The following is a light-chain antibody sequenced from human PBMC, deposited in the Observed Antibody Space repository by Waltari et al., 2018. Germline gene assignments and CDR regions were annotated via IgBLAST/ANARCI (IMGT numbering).Light chain of an antibody. J-gene: IGKJ4*01. CDR3: QQYYNTPRT. CDR1: QSVLYSSNNKNY. Sequence: DIVMTQSPDSLAVSLGERATINCKSSQSVLYSSNNKNYLAWYQQKPGQPPKLLIYWASTRESGVPDRFSGSGSGTDFTLTISSLRAEDVAVYYCQQYYNTPRTFGGGTKVEIK. V-gene: IGKV4-1*01. CDR2: WAS.